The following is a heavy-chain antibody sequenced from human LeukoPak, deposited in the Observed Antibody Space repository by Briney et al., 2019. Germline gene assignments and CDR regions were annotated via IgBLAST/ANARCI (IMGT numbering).Heavy chain of an antibody. V-gene: IGHV3-43*01. CDR2: ITWDGATT. J-gene: IGHJ4*02. CDR3: AKEGTGHDDIPEYYFDY. Sequence: GGSLRLSCVASGFNFNDHTMHWVRHPPGKGLEWVGLITWDGATTYYADSLKGRFTISRDNTRNSLFLQIHGLRNEDNGLYYCAKEGTGHDDIPEYYFDYWGQGTVVTVSS. D-gene: IGHD5-12*01. CDR1: GFNFNDHT.